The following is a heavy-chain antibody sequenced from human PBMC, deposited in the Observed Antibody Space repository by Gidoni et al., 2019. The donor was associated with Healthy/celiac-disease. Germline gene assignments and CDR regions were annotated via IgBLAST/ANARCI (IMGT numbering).Heavy chain of an antibody. CDR3: ARVDAWGSGGSYLGYFDY. Sequence: HVQLQESGPGLVEPSQTLSRTCTFSGCSFSSGGYSRRAIRQPPGQGLEWMGYIYYSGHNYYNPSLENRVTNPVDTSKNRFSLELRSVTAADAAVYYCARVDAWGSGGSYLGYFDYWGQGTLVTLSS. CDR1: GCSFSSGGYS. CDR2: IYYSGHN. D-gene: IGHD3-10*01. J-gene: IGHJ4*02. V-gene: IGHV4-31*03.